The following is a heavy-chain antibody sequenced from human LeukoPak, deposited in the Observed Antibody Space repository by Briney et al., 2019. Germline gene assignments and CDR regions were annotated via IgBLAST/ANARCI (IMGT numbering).Heavy chain of an antibody. CDR2: IYYSGST. V-gene: IGHV4-39*01. J-gene: IGHJ5*02. D-gene: IGHD3-3*01. Sequence: SETLSLTCTVSGGSISSSSYYWGWIRQPPGKGLEWIGSIYYSGSTYYNPSLKSRVTISVDTSKNQFSLKLSSVTAADTAVYYCAGLDYDFRSGYYANNWFDPWGQGTLVTVSS. CDR1: GGSISSSSYY. CDR3: AGLDYDFRSGYYANNWFDP.